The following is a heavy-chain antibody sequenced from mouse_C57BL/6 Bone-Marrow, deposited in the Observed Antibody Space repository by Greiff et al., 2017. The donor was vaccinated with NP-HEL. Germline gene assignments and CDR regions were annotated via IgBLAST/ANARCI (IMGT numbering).Heavy chain of an antibody. CDR2: IDPSDSYT. CDR3: AREDLLGAMDY. V-gene: IGHV1-69*01. Sequence: VQLQQPGAELVMPGASVKLSCKASGYTFTSYWMHWVKQRPGQGLEWIGEIDPSDSYTNYNQKFKGKSTLTVDKSSSTAYMQISSLTSEDSAVYYCAREDLLGAMDYWGQGTSVTVSS. J-gene: IGHJ4*01. D-gene: IGHD2-1*01. CDR1: GYTFTSYW.